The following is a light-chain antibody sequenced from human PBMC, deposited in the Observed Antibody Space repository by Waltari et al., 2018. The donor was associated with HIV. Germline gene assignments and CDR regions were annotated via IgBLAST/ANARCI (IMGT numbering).Light chain of an antibody. J-gene: IGKJ2*01. CDR1: QSVLYSSNNKNY. CDR3: QQYYSTPNT. Sequence: DIVMTQSPDSLAVSLGERATINCKSSQSVLYSSNNKNYLAWYQQKPGQPPNLLIYWASTRESGVPDRFSGSWSGTDFTLTISSLQAEDVAVYYCQQYYSTPNTFGQGTKLEIK. CDR2: WAS. V-gene: IGKV4-1*01.